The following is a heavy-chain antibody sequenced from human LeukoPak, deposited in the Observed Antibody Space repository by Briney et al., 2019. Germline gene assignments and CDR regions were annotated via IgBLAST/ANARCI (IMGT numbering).Heavy chain of an antibody. CDR2: IFPDDSDT. Sequence: GESLKIPCKASGYISTTYWIGWLRQMPGKGRECMGIIFPDDSDTTYSPSFQDHVTTIADKTSSTAYLQWISLQATEHAIYYCARLGGDTYYFGSGSYPNWYFDLWGRGTLVSVSS. J-gene: IGHJ2*01. D-gene: IGHD3-10*01. V-gene: IGHV5-51*01. CDR3: ARLGGDTYYFGSGSYPNWYFDL. CDR1: GYISTTYW.